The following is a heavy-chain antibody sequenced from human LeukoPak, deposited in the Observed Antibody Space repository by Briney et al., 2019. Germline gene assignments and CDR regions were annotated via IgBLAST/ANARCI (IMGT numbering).Heavy chain of an antibody. V-gene: IGHV3-15*01. CDR2: IKSKTDGGTT. CDR1: GFTFSNAL. Sequence: GGSLRLSCAASGFTFSNALMTWVRQTPGKGLEWVGRIKSKTDGGTTDYATPVKGRFSVSRDDSKSTLYLQMNSLKTEDTAVYYCTTWSYYYDYWGQGIQVTVSS. D-gene: IGHD3-10*01. J-gene: IGHJ4*02. CDR3: TTWSYYYDY.